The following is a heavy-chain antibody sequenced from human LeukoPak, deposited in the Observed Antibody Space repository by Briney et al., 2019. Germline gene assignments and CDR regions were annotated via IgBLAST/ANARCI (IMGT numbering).Heavy chain of an antibody. CDR3: ARGGKTAYSSSSHFDY. J-gene: IGHJ4*02. CDR2: INHSGST. Sequence: SETLSLTCAVYGGSFSGYYWSWIRQPPGKGLEWIGEINHSGSTNYHPSLKSRVTISVDTPKNQFSLKLSSVTAADTAVYYCARGGKTAYSSSSHFDYWGQGTLVTVSS. V-gene: IGHV4-34*01. CDR1: GGSFSGYY. D-gene: IGHD6-6*01.